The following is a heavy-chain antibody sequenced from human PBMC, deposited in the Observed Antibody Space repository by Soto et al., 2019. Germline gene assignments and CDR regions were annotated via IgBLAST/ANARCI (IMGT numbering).Heavy chain of an antibody. CDR2: ISGSGGST. V-gene: IGHV3-23*01. J-gene: IGHJ5*02. Sequence: GGSLRLSCAASGFTFSSYAMSWVRQAPGKGLEWVSAISGSGGSTYYADSVKGRFTISRDNSKNTLYLQMNSLRAEDTAVYYCAKDPAYCSGGSCYPDSGPWGQGTLVTVSS. D-gene: IGHD2-15*01. CDR3: AKDPAYCSGGSCYPDSGP. CDR1: GFTFSSYA.